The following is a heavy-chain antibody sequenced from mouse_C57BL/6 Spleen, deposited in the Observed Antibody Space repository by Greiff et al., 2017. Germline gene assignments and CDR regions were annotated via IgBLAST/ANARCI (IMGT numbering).Heavy chain of an antibody. V-gene: IGHV5-17*01. CDR2: ISSGSSTI. J-gene: IGHJ1*03. Sequence: EVKVVESGGGLVKPGGSLKLSCAASGFTFSDYGMHWVRQAPEKGLEWVAYISSGSSTIYYADKVKGRFTISRGNAKNTLFLQMTSLRSEDTAMYYCAGFDWDDWYFDVWGKGTTVTVSS. D-gene: IGHD4-1*01. CDR3: AGFDWDDWYFDV. CDR1: GFTFSDYG.